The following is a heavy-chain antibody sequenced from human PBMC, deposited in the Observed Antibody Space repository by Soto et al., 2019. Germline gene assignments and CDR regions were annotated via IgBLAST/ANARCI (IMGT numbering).Heavy chain of an antibody. CDR2: ISAYNGNT. V-gene: IGHV1-18*01. CDR3: ARDHRNYYDSSGYYGDFDY. D-gene: IGHD3-22*01. CDR1: GYTFTDYG. Sequence: ASVKVSCKASGYTFTDYGISWVRQAPGQGLEWMGRISAYNGNTNYVQNLQGRVTMTTDTSTSTAYMELRSLRSDDTAVYYCARDHRNYYDSSGYYGDFDYWGQGTLVTVSS. J-gene: IGHJ4*02.